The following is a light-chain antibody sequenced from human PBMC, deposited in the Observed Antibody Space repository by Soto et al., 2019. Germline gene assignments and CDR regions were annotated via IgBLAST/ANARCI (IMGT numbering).Light chain of an antibody. CDR1: NIGSKS. CDR3: QVWDSSSDLQGVV. Sequence: SYELTQPPSVSVAPGKTARITCGGNNIGSKSVHWYQQKPGQAPVLVIYYDSDRPSGIPERFSGSNSGNTATLTISRVEAGDEADYYCQVWDSSSDLQGVVFGGGTQLTVL. CDR2: YDS. J-gene: IGLJ2*01. V-gene: IGLV3-21*04.